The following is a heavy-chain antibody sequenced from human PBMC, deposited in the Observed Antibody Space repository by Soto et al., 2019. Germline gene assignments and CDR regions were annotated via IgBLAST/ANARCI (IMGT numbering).Heavy chain of an antibody. D-gene: IGHD5-18*01. CDR2: IRSKADGGTT. CDR1: GFTITNGW. Sequence: EVQLVDSGGGLVKLGESLRLSCAASGFTITNGWMTWVRQAPGKGLEWVGRIRSKADGGTTDYSAPVKGRFTISRDDSKDTLYLQMNSLKDEDTAVYYSSTGRYRHGSDYWGPGTLVTVSS. J-gene: IGHJ4*02. CDR3: STGRYRHGSDY. V-gene: IGHV3-15*07.